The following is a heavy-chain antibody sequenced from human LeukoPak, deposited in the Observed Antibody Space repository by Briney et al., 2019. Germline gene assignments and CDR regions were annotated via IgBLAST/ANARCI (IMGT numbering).Heavy chain of an antibody. Sequence: GGSLRLSCHLSGFTLSSYGVHWDRRAPDRGREWVAVISYDRSNKYYADSVKGRFTISRDNSKNTLYLQMNSLRAEDTAVYYCAKGGISHDLGGQGTLVTVSS. D-gene: IGHD3/OR15-3a*01. V-gene: IGHV3-30*18. CDR2: ISYDRSNK. J-gene: IGHJ4*02. CDR3: AKGGISHDL. CDR1: GFTLSSYG.